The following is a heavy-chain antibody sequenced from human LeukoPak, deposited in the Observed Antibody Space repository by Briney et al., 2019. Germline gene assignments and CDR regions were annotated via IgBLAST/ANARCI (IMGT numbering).Heavy chain of an antibody. Sequence: PGGSLRLSCAASGFTFDDYAMHWVRQAPGKGLEWVSGISWNSGSIGYADSVKGRFTISRDNAQNSLFLQMKSLRAEDTAVYYCAREGGYDFWSGPTGDLQRTFDIWGQGTMVTFSS. CDR3: AREGGYDFWSGPTGDLQRTFDI. CDR1: GFTFDDYA. CDR2: ISWNSGSI. D-gene: IGHD3-3*01. V-gene: IGHV3-9*01. J-gene: IGHJ3*02.